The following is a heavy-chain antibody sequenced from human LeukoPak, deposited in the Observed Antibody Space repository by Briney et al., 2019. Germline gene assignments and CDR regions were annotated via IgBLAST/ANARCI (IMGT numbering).Heavy chain of an antibody. CDR3: ARDGGYCSSTSCPNYYYYGMDV. Sequence: SETLSLTCTVSGGSISSYYWSWLRQPPGEGLEGIGYIYYSGSTNYNPSLKGRVTISVDTSKNQFSLKLSSVTAADTAVYYCARDGGYCSSTSCPNYYYYGMDVWGKGTTVTVSS. J-gene: IGHJ6*04. V-gene: IGHV4-59*01. D-gene: IGHD2-2*01. CDR1: GGSISSYY. CDR2: IYYSGST.